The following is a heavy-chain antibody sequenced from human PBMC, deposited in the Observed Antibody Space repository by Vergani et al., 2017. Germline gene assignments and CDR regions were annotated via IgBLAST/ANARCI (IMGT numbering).Heavy chain of an antibody. CDR2: IKSDGSIT. D-gene: IGHD2-8*01. CDR1: GFSFSGYW. V-gene: IGHV3-74*01. J-gene: IGHJ6*03. CDR3: ARSGYCAHGVCYMTYYYYMDV. Sequence: EVQLVESGGGLVQPGGSLRLSCEGSGFSFSGYWMHWVRQSPEKGLVWVSRIKSDGSITNYADSVKGRFTISRDNAKNTLYLQMNNLRAADTAVYYCARSGYCAHGVCYMTYYYYMDVWGKGTAVTVSS.